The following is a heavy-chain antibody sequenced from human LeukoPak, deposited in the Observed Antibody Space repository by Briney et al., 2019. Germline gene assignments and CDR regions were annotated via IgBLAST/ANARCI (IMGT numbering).Heavy chain of an antibody. V-gene: IGHV1-69*13. CDR1: GGTFSSYA. CDR2: IIPIFGTA. CDR3: ARQMSRISLFN. J-gene: IGHJ1*01. Sequence: SLKISCKASGGTFSSYANSWVRQAPGHGLEWMGGIIPIFGTANYAQKFQGRVPITPDAATSTAYMEPRNLRSGHTVAFRCARQMSRISLFNCGQNSQGTVSS. D-gene: IGHD5-24*01.